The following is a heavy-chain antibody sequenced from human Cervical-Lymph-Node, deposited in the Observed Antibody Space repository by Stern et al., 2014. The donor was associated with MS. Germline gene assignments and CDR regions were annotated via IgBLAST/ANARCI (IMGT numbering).Heavy chain of an antibody. J-gene: IGHJ4*02. D-gene: IGHD6-19*01. CDR1: GGPISSSSYY. CDR2: IYYSGST. Sequence: QLVESGPGLVKPSETLSLTCTVSGGPISSSSYYWGWIRQPPGKGLEWIGSIYYSGSTYYNPSLKSRVTISVDTYKNQFSLKLSSVTAADTAVYYCARYSSGWPLDYWGQGTLVTVSS. V-gene: IGHV4-39*01. CDR3: ARYSSGWPLDY.